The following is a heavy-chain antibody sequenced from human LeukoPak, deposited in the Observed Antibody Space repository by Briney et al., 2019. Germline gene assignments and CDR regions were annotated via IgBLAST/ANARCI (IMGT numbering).Heavy chain of an antibody. D-gene: IGHD3-3*01. V-gene: IGHV1-8*01. Sequence: ASVKVSCKASGYTFTSNDINWVRQATRQGLEWMGWMNPNSGNTGYAQKFQGRVTMTRDTSTNTAYMELSSLKSEDTAVYYCARGLRDYDFSNHYYEQLDYFDFWGQGTLVTVSS. CDR3: ARGLRDYDFSNHYYEQLDYFDF. CDR2: MNPNSGNT. J-gene: IGHJ4*02. CDR1: GYTFTSND.